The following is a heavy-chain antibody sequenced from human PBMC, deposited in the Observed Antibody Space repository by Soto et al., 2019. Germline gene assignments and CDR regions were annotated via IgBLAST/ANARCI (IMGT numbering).Heavy chain of an antibody. D-gene: IGHD6-19*01. J-gene: IGHJ4*02. CDR2: IYYSGST. Sequence: PSETLSLTCTVSGGSVSSGSYYWSWIRQPPGKGLEWIGYIYYSGSTNYNPSLKSRVTISVDTSKNQFSLKLSSVTAADTAVYYCARGGSGLASDYWGQGTLVTVSS. CDR3: ARGGSGLASDY. CDR1: GGSVSSGSYY. V-gene: IGHV4-61*01.